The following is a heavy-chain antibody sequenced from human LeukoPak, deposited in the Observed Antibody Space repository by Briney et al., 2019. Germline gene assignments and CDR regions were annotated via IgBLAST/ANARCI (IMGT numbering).Heavy chain of an antibody. V-gene: IGHV3-23*01. CDR2: ISGTGDST. J-gene: IGHJ5*02. D-gene: IGHD1-20*01. CDR1: GFTFNFYG. CDR3: ASLDNWDLDYWFDP. Sequence: GGSLRLSCVASGFTFNFYGMSWVRQAPGKGLEWVSGISGTGDSTYYADSVKGRFTISRDNSKNTLYLQMNSLRAEDTAVYYCASLDNWDLDYWFDPWGQGTLVTVSS.